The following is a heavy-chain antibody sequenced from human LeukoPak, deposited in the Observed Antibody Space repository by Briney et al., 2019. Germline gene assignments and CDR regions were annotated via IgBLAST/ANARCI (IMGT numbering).Heavy chain of an antibody. CDR1: GFTFSNYA. D-gene: IGHD2-15*01. V-gene: IGHV3-64D*09. J-gene: IGHJ4*02. Sequence: GGSLRLSCVASGFTFSNYAMQGGREAPGKGLEYLSAISSNGGSTYYADSVKGRFTISRDNSKNTLYLQMSSLRAEDTAVYYCVKDSAALGYCSGGRCPYFDYWGQGTLVPVSS. CDR3: VKDSAALGYCSGGRCPYFDY. CDR2: ISSNGGST.